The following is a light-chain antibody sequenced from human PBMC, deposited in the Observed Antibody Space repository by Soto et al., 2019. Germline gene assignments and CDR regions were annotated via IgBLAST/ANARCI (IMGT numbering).Light chain of an antibody. J-gene: IGLJ1*01. CDR1: SSNIGNNY. CDR2: DNN. CDR3: CSYVGATTYV. V-gene: IGLV1-51*01. Sequence: QSVLTQPPSVSAAPGQKVTISCSGSSSNIGNNYVSWYQQLPGTAPKLLIYDNNKRPSGIPDRFSGSKSGTSATLGITGLQTGDEADYYCCSYVGATTYVFGSGTKVTVL.